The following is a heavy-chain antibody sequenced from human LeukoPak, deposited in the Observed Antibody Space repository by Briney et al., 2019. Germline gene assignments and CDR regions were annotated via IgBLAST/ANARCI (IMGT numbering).Heavy chain of an antibody. CDR2: IYSGGST. CDR3: ARDWGGYSYGYDAFDI. D-gene: IGHD5-18*01. Sequence: GGSLRLSCAASGFTLSSNYMSWVRQAPGKGLEWVSVIYSGGSTYYADSVKGRFTISRDNSKNTLYLQMNSLRAEDTAVYYCARDWGGYSYGYDAFDIWGQGTMVTVSS. V-gene: IGHV3-53*01. CDR1: GFTLSSNY. J-gene: IGHJ3*02.